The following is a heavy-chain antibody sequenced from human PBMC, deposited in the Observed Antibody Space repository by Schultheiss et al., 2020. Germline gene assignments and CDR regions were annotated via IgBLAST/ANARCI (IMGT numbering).Heavy chain of an antibody. J-gene: IGHJ6*03. D-gene: IGHD2-15*01. V-gene: IGHV4-59*08. Sequence: SETLSLTCAVYGGSFSGYYWSWIRQPPGKGLEWIGYISYSGSTKYNPSLKTRVTISVDTSKNQFSLKLSSVTAADTAVYYCARLRCSGGSCWGGDYYYMDVWGKGTPVTVSS. CDR2: ISYSGST. CDR1: GGSFSGYY. CDR3: ARLRCSGGSCWGGDYYYMDV.